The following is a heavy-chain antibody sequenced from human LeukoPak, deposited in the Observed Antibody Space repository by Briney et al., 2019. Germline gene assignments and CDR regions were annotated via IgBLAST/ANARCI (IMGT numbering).Heavy chain of an antibody. CDR3: AKDDGSSTSLYFDY. V-gene: IGHV3-30*04. CDR1: GFIFTSYT. J-gene: IGHJ4*02. Sequence: GGSLRLSCAASGFIFTSYTMHWVRQAPGKGLEWVASISSDGKNTYYADSVRGRFTITRDNSKNTLYLQMDSLEVEDTAVYYCAKDDGSSTSLYFDYWGQGTLVTVSS. D-gene: IGHD2-2*01. CDR2: ISSDGKNT.